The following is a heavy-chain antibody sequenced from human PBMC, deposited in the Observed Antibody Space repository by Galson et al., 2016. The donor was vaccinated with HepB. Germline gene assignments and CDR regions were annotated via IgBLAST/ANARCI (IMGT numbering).Heavy chain of an antibody. CDR3: ARRSGLGADAFDI. Sequence: SLRLSCAASGFIFSDYQMSWIRQAPGKGLEWVSYISSSATYANYADSVKGRFTISRDNARKSVYLQMNSLRAEDTALYYCARRSGLGADAFDIWGQGTMVTVSS. J-gene: IGHJ3*02. CDR2: ISSSATYA. V-gene: IGHV3-11*06. D-gene: IGHD3-10*01. CDR1: GFIFSDYQ.